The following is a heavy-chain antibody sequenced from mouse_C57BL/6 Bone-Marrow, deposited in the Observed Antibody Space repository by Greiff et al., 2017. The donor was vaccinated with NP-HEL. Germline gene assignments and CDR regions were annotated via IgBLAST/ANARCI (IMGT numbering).Heavy chain of an antibody. CDR1: GYTFTSYW. CDR3: ARSTYYSNWYFDV. J-gene: IGHJ1*03. D-gene: IGHD2-5*01. V-gene: IGHV1-69*01. CDR2: IDPSDSYT. Sequence: VQLQQPGAELVMPGASVKLSCKASGYTFTSYWMHWVKQRPGQGLEWIGVIDPSDSYTNYNQKFKGKSTLTVDKSSSTAYMQLSSLTSEDSAVYYCARSTYYSNWYFDVWGTGTTVTVSS.